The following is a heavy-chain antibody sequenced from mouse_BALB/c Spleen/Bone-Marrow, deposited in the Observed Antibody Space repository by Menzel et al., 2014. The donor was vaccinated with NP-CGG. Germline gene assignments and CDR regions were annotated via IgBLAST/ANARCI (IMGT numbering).Heavy chain of an antibody. CDR2: INPESSTI. CDR3: ARLSYYGLTDY. Sequence: EVKLMESGGGLVQPGGSLKLSCTASGFDFSRYWMSWVRQAPGKGLQWIGEINPESSTINYTPSLKDKFIISRDNAKNTLYPQMSKVRSEDTALYYCARLSYYGLTDYWGQGTTLTVSS. J-gene: IGHJ2*01. D-gene: IGHD1-2*01. CDR1: GFDFSRYW. V-gene: IGHV4-1*02.